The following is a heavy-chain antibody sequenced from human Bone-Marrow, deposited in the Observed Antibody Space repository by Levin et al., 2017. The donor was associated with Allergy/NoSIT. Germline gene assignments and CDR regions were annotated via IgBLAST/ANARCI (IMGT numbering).Heavy chain of an antibody. V-gene: IGHV4-59*01. CDR3: ARGLAGSGYFNYYYYYMDV. J-gene: IGHJ6*03. D-gene: IGHD3-3*01. Sequence: SETLSLTCTVSGGSISSYYWSWIRQPPGKGLEWIGYIYYSGSTNYNPSLKSRVTISVDTSKNQFSLKLSSVTAADTAVYYCARGLAGSGYFNYYYYYMDVWGKGTTVTVSS. CDR2: IYYSGST. CDR1: GGSISSYY.